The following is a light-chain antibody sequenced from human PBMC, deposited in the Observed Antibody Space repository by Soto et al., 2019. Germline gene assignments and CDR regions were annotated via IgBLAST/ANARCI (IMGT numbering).Light chain of an antibody. CDR3: QQYNSYWT. V-gene: IGKV1-5*01. Sequence: DIQMTQSPSTLSASIGDRVTITCRASQNINNWIAWYQQKPGKAPKFLIYDASTLESGVPSRFSGSGFGTEFSLTISSLRPDDFATYYCQQYNSYWTFGQGTKVDIK. CDR1: QNINNW. CDR2: DAS. J-gene: IGKJ1*01.